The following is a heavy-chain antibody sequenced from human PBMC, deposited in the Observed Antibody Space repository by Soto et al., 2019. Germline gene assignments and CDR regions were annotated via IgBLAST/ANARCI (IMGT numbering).Heavy chain of an antibody. J-gene: IGHJ4*02. Sequence: SDTLSLTCTVSGGSISSGGYYWTWIRQHPGKGLEWIGYIYYSGITHYNPSLKSRVTLSVDSSKNQFSLKLSSVTAADTAVYYCARVGSSSSSWYYFDYWGQGTLVTVS. V-gene: IGHV4-31*03. CDR1: GGSISSGGYY. D-gene: IGHD6-13*01. CDR3: ARVGSSSSSWYYFDY. CDR2: IYYSGIT.